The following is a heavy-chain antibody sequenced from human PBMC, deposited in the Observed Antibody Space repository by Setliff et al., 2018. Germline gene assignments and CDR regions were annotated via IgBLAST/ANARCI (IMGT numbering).Heavy chain of an antibody. D-gene: IGHD2-15*01. CDR2: VDPEDGET. Sequence: ASVKVSCKASGYTFTDYYMHWVQQAPGKGLEWMGRVDPEDGETIYAEKFQGRVTITADTSTDTAYMGLSSLRSEDTAVYYCATVRDAVVAARKTNDAFDIWGQGTMVTVSS. CDR1: GYTFTDYY. J-gene: IGHJ3*02. V-gene: IGHV1-69-2*01. CDR3: ATVRDAVVAARKTNDAFDI.